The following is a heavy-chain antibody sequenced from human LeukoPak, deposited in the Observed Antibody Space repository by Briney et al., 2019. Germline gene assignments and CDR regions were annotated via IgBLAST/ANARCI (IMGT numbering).Heavy chain of an antibody. V-gene: IGHV3-33*01. J-gene: IGHJ4*02. CDR3: ARLNRWHFDY. CDR2: IWYDGSNK. Sequence: GGSLRLSCAASGFTFSSNGMHRVRPAPGKGLEWVAVIWYDGSNKYYADPVKGRFTISRDNSTNTLDLQMNSLRAEDTAVYYCARLNRWHFDYWGQGTLVTVSS. D-gene: IGHD1-14*01. CDR1: GFTFSSNG.